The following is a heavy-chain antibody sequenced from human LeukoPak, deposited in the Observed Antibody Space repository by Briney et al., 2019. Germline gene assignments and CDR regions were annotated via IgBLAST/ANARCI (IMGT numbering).Heavy chain of an antibody. D-gene: IGHD5-24*01. CDR2: INHSGST. CDR1: GGSFSGYY. J-gene: IGHJ4*02. Sequence: PSETLSLTCAVYGGSFSGYYWSWIRQPPGKGLEWIGEINHSGSTNYNPSLKSRVTISVDTSKNQFSLKLSSVTAADTAVYYCARDRGGDGYNSLFRYWGQGTLVTVSS. V-gene: IGHV4-34*01. CDR3: ARDRGGDGYNSLFRY.